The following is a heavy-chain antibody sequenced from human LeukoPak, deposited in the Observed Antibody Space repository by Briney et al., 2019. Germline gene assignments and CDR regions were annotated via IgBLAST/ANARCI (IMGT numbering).Heavy chain of an antibody. D-gene: IGHD3-22*01. V-gene: IGHV4-39*02. CDR2: IYYSGST. Sequence: PSETLSLTCTVSGGSISSSSYYWGWIRQPPGKGLEWIGSIYYSGSTYYNPSLKSRVTISVDTSKNQFSLKLSSVTAADTAVYYCGRDSSGYFGAFDIWGQGTMVTVSS. J-gene: IGHJ3*02. CDR1: GGSISSSSYY. CDR3: GRDSSGYFGAFDI.